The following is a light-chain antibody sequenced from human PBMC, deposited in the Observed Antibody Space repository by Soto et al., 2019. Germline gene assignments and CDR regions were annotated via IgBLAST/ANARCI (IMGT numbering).Light chain of an antibody. Sequence: DIQMTQSSSTLSASVGDRVTITCRASQSIDNWLAWYQQIPGKAPKLLIYEASILESGVPSRFSGSGSGTEFTLTISSLQPGDFASYYCQHCNSFSRTCGQGTKLDIK. V-gene: IGKV1-5*01. CDR2: EAS. CDR1: QSIDNW. CDR3: QHCNSFSRT. J-gene: IGKJ1*01.